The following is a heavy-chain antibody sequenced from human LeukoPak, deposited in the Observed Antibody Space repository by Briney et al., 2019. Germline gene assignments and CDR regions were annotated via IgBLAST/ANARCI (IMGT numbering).Heavy chain of an antibody. CDR1: GFTFSSYW. Sequence: GGSLRLSCAASGFTFSSYWMTWVRQAPGKGLEWVGNIKGDGSEKYYVDSVKGRFTISRDNAKNSLYLQMNSLRAEDTAVYYCARDRGIQLWLLYMDVWGKGTTVTVSS. V-gene: IGHV3-7*01. CDR3: ARDRGIQLWLLYMDV. J-gene: IGHJ6*03. CDR2: IKGDGSEK. D-gene: IGHD5-18*01.